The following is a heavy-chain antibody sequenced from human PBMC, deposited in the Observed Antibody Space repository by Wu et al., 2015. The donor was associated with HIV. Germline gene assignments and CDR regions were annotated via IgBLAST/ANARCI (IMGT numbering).Heavy chain of an antibody. V-gene: IGHV1-69*05. D-gene: IGHD6-13*01. J-gene: IGHJ3*02. Sequence: QVQLVQSGAEVKKPGSSVKVSCKASGGTFSSYAISWVRQAPGQGLEWMGGIIPIFGTANYAQKFQGRVTITTDESTSTAYMELSSLRSEDTAVYYCASAPNIAAAGTSAFDIWGQGTMVTVSS. CDR3: ASAPNIAAAGTSAFDI. CDR2: IIPIFGTA. CDR1: GGTFSSYA.